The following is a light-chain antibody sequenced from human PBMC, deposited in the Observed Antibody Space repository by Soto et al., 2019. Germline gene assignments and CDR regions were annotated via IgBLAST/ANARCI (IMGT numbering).Light chain of an antibody. CDR1: QSISSW. Sequence: DIQMTQSPSTLSASVGDRVTITCRASQSISSWLAWYHQKPGKAPNLLIYDASSLESGVPSRFSGSGSGTEFTLTISSLQPDDFATYYCQQYHSYPYTFGQGTQLEIK. V-gene: IGKV1-5*01. J-gene: IGKJ2*01. CDR2: DAS. CDR3: QQYHSYPYT.